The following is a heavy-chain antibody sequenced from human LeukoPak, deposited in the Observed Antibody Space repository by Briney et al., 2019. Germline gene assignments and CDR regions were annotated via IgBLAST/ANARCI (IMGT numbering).Heavy chain of an antibody. CDR2: INPNSGGT. Sequence: RASVKVSCKASGYTFTGHYMHWVRQAPGQGLEWMGWINPNSGGTNYAQKFQGRVTMTRDTSISTAYMELSRLRSDDTAVYYCARDGDDYDISTGPRYYYYGMDVWGQGTAVTVSS. CDR3: ARDGDDYDISTGPRYYYYGMDV. V-gene: IGHV1-2*02. D-gene: IGHD3-9*01. CDR1: GYTFTGHY. J-gene: IGHJ6*02.